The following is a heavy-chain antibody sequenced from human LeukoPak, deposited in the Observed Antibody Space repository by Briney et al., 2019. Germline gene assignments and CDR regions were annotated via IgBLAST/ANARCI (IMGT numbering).Heavy chain of an antibody. Sequence: GGSLRLSCAASGFTFSSYWMSWVRQAPGKGLEWVANIKQDGSEKYYVDSVKGRFTISRDNSKNTLYLQMNSLRAEDTAVYYCAKYGDFWSGYFDYWGQGTLVTVSS. V-gene: IGHV3-7*03. CDR3: AKYGDFWSGYFDY. J-gene: IGHJ4*02. D-gene: IGHD3-3*01. CDR2: IKQDGSEK. CDR1: GFTFSSYW.